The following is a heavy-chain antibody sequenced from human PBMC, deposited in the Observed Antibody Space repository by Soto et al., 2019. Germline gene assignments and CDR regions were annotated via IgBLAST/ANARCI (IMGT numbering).Heavy chain of an antibody. V-gene: IGHV3-9*01. J-gene: IGHJ2*01. CDR3: FKGFGDHRDLHSFPERRSTDL. Sequence: RHAPGKGLEWVSGFSWTSGSRGYADSVKGRCTISRDNAKNSLYLQMNSVGAEDTALYFFFKGFGDHRDLHSFPERRSTDL. CDR2: FSWTSGSR. D-gene: IGHD2-15*01.